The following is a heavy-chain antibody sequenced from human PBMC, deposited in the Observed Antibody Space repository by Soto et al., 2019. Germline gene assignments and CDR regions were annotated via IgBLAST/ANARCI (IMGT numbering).Heavy chain of an antibody. CDR2: ISSSSSTI. V-gene: IGHV3-48*02. Sequence: GGSLRLSCAASGFTFSSYWMSWVRQAPGKGLEWVSYISSSSSTIYYADSVKGRFTISRDNAKNSLYLQMNSLRDEDTAVYYCGGDSSGYYYPDVFDIWGQGTMVTVSS. D-gene: IGHD3-22*01. J-gene: IGHJ3*02. CDR1: GFTFSSYW. CDR3: GGDSSGYYYPDVFDI.